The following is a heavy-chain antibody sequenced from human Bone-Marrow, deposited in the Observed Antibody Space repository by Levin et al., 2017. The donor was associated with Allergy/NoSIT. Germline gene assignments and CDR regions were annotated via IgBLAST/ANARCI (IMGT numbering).Heavy chain of an antibody. Sequence: GGSLRLSRAASGFTFSNYAMNWVRQAPGKGLEWVSGTSDSGGSTYYADSVKGRFTISRDNSKNTLYLQVNSLRAEDTALYYCAKDLSAVPAANYYYAMDVWGQGTTVTVSS. CDR2: TSDSGGST. J-gene: IGHJ6*02. CDR1: GFTFSNYA. CDR3: AKDLSAVPAANYYYAMDV. D-gene: IGHD2-2*01. V-gene: IGHV3-23*01.